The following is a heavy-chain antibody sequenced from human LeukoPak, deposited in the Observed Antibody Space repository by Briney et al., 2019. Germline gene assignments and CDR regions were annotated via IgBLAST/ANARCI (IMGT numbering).Heavy chain of an antibody. Sequence: SETLSLTCTVSGGSISSYYWSWIRQPAGKGLEWIGYIYYSGSTTDYNPSLKSRVTMSVDTSKNQFSLKLSSVTAADTAVYYCAREGRYSSILDYWGQGTLVTVSS. J-gene: IGHJ4*02. CDR3: AREGRYSSILDY. D-gene: IGHD6-19*01. V-gene: IGHV4-59*12. CDR2: IYYSGST. CDR1: GGSISSYY.